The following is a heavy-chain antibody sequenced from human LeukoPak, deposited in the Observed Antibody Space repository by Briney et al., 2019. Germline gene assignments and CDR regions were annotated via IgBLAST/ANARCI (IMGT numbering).Heavy chain of an antibody. Sequence: PRGSLRLSCAAPGFTFSSYGMHWVRQAPGKGLEGVAVISYDGSNKYYADSVKGRFTISRDNSKNTLYLQMNSLRAEDTAVYYCAKVGPDCSSTSCYTYYYGMDVWGQGTTVTVSS. CDR1: GFTFSSYG. CDR2: ISYDGSNK. J-gene: IGHJ6*02. V-gene: IGHV3-30*18. D-gene: IGHD2-2*02. CDR3: AKVGPDCSSTSCYTYYYGMDV.